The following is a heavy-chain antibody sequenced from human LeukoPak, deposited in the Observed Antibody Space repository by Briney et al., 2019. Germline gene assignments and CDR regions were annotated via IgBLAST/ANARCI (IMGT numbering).Heavy chain of an antibody. CDR3: ARVERLAYFDY. CDR2: ISSSSSYI. Sequence: GGSLRLSCAASGFTFSSYSMNWVRQAPGKGLEWVSSISSSSSYIYYADSVKGRFTIPRDNAKNSLYLQMNSLRAEDTAVYYCARVERLAYFDYWGQGTLVTVSS. D-gene: IGHD6-25*01. J-gene: IGHJ4*02. V-gene: IGHV3-21*01. CDR1: GFTFSSYS.